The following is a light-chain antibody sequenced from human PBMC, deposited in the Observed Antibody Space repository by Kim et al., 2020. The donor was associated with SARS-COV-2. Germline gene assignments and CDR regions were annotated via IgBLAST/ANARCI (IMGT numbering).Light chain of an antibody. CDR3: QQYTNWPLYS. CDR1: QSVTIS. J-gene: IGKJ2*03. CDR2: GAS. V-gene: IGKV3-15*01. Sequence: VSPGDSATLSCRASQSVTISLAWYQQKPGQPPRLLIYGASTRAAGIPARFSGSGSGTDFTLTITGVQSEDLAFYYCQQYTNWPLYSFGQGTKLEIK.